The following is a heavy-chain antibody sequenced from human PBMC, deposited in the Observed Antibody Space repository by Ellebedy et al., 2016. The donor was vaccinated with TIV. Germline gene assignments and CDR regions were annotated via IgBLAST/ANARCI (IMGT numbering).Heavy chain of an antibody. Sequence: MPSETLSLTCTVSGVSISSYYWSWIRQPPGKGLEWIGYIYYSGSTNYNPSLKSRVTISVDTSKNQFSLKLSSVTAADTAVYYCARDRYCGGDCYSKFYWYFDLWGRGTLVTVSS. J-gene: IGHJ2*01. CDR3: ARDRYCGGDCYSKFYWYFDL. CDR1: GVSISSYY. V-gene: IGHV4-59*12. CDR2: IYYSGST. D-gene: IGHD2-21*02.